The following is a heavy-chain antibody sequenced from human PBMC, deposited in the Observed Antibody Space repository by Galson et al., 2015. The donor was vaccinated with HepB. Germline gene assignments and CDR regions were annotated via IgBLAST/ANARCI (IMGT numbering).Heavy chain of an antibody. Sequence: LSLTCTVAGDSISSGDFYWSWIRQPPGKGLEWIGYISHTGSTHYKPSLRSRLLFSVDKSRNQFSLKLNSVTAADTAFYYCSRKILIGRQEPYSWFDSLGLGTLITVSS. J-gene: IGHJ5*01. CDR3: SRKILIGRQEPYSWFDS. CDR1: GDSISSGDFY. CDR2: ISHTGST. V-gene: IGHV4-30-4*01. D-gene: IGHD1-14*01.